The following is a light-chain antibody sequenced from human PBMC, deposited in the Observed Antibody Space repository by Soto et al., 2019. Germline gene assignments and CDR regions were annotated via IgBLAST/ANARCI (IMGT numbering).Light chain of an antibody. J-gene: IGLJ1*01. Sequence: LTQPPSASGSPGQSVTISCTGTSSDVGGYNFVSWYQQHPGKAPKLMIYEVSKRPSGVPDRFSGSKSDYTASLTVSGLQAEDEADYYCSSYAGSNHYVFGAGTKVTVL. CDR1: SSDVGGYNF. V-gene: IGLV2-8*01. CDR3: SSYAGSNHYV. CDR2: EVS.